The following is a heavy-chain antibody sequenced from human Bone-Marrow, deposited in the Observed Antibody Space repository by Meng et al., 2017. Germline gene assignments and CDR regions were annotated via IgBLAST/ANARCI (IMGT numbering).Heavy chain of an antibody. Sequence: LTRAVSGYTFSSYGMHWVRQAPGKGREWGAVIWYEGSNTDYADSVKGRFTIPRNNSKNTLYLQMNSLRGENTAVYYCARDISYYYDSSGYYSPDYWGQGTLVTVSS. CDR2: IWYEGSNT. CDR1: GYTFSSYG. J-gene: IGHJ4*02. D-gene: IGHD3-22*01. V-gene: IGHV3-33*01. CDR3: ARDISYYYDSSGYYSPDY.